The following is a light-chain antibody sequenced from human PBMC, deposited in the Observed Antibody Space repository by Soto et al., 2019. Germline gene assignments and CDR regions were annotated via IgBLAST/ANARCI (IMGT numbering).Light chain of an antibody. CDR2: DAS. V-gene: IGKV3-11*01. J-gene: IGKJ5*01. Sequence: EIVLTQSPATLSLSPGERATLSCRASQSVSSYLAWYQQRPGQAPRLLIYDASNRATGIPARFSCSGSGTDFSLTISSLEAEDFAVYYCQQRTDWPMTFGPGTRLEIK. CDR3: QQRTDWPMT. CDR1: QSVSSY.